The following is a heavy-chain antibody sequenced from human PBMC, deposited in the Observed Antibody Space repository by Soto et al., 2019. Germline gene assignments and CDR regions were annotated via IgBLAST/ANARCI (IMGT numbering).Heavy chain of an antibody. Sequence: PGGSLRLSCAASGFTFSSYEMNWVRQAPGKGLEWVSYISSSGSTIYYADSVKGRFTISRDNAKNSLYLQMNSLRAEDTAVYYCAREMATLNYYYYGMDVWGQGTTVTVSS. J-gene: IGHJ6*02. V-gene: IGHV3-48*03. CDR2: ISSSGSTI. CDR3: AREMATLNYYYYGMDV. D-gene: IGHD5-12*01. CDR1: GFTFSSYE.